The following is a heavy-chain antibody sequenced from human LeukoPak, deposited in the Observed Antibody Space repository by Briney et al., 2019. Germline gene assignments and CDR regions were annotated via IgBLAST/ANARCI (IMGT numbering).Heavy chain of an antibody. D-gene: IGHD6-6*01. V-gene: IGHV3-66*01. J-gene: IGHJ4*02. Sequence: GGSLRLSCTASGFTVSSTYLTWVRQAPGKGLEWLSVIYSGGYTYYADSVKGRFFISRDISENMVYLQMNSLSVEDTAVYFCARGRPAHYFDSWGPGTLVTVSS. CDR1: GFTVSSTY. CDR3: ARGRPAHYFDS. CDR2: IYSGGYT.